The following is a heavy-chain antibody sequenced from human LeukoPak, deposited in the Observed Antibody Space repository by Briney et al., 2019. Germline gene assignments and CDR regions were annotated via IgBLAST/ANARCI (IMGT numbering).Heavy chain of an antibody. CDR1: GYTFTSFY. CDR3: ARGPTVLYFDY. V-gene: IGHV1-46*01. J-gene: IGHJ4*02. Sequence: ASVKVSCKTSGYTFTSFYMHWVRQAPRQGLEWMGVINPSGGSTTYAQNFQGRVTMTRDKSTSTAYMELSSLGSEDTAVYYCARGPTVLYFDYWGQGTLVTVSS. D-gene: IGHD1-14*01. CDR2: INPSGGST.